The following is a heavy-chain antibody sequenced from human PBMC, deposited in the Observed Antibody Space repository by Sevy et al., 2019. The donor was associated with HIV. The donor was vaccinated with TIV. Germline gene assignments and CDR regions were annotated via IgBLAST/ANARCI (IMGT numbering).Heavy chain of an antibody. CDR1: GFTFSSYW. V-gene: IGHV3-7*01. D-gene: IGHD1-26*01. Sequence: GGSLRLSCVASGFTFSSYWMSWVRQAPGKGLEWVANIKQDGSEKYYVDSVKGRFTISRDNAKNSLYLQMNSLRAEDTAVYYCARAYSGSYYGPFGGWGQGTLVTVSS. J-gene: IGHJ4*02. CDR2: IKQDGSEK. CDR3: ARAYSGSYYGPFGG.